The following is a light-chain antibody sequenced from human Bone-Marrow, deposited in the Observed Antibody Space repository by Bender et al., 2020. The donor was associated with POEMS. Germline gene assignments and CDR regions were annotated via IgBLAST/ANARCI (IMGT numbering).Light chain of an antibody. V-gene: IGLV2-14*02. CDR1: SSDVGSYNL. CDR3: AAWDGSLSFWM. Sequence: QSALTQPASVSGSPGQSITISCTGTSSDVGSYNLVSWYQQHPGKAPKLMIYEVSKRPSGVSNRFSGSKSGTSASLAISGLRSEDEADYYCAAWDGSLSFWMFGGGTKLTVL. CDR2: EVS. J-gene: IGLJ3*02.